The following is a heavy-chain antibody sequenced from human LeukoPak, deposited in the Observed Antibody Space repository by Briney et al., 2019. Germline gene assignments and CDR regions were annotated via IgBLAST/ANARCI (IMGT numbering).Heavy chain of an antibody. CDR3: AKASSTIFGVVIKREYYFDY. D-gene: IGHD3-3*01. V-gene: IGHV3-23*01. Sequence: GGSLRLSCAASGFTFISYTMSWVRRAPGKGLEWVSAISGSSDSTYYGDSVKGRFSISRDNSKNTLYLQMNSLRAEDTAVYYCAKASSTIFGVVIKREYYFDYWGQGTLVTVSS. CDR1: GFTFISYT. CDR2: ISGSSDST. J-gene: IGHJ4*02.